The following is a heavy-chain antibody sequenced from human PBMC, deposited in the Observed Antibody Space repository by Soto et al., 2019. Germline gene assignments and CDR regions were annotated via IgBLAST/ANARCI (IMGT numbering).Heavy chain of an antibody. Sequence: VQLVESGGVVVQPGGSLRLSCAASGFPFDDYTMHWVRQAPGKGLEWVSLISWDGGSKYYADSVKGRFTISRDNSKNSLYLQMNSLSTEDTAFYYCARDVEMTLQRWGQGTLVTVSS. CDR2: ISWDGGSK. CDR1: GFPFDDYT. J-gene: IGHJ1*01. CDR3: ARDVEMTLQR. D-gene: IGHD2-21*02. V-gene: IGHV3-43*01.